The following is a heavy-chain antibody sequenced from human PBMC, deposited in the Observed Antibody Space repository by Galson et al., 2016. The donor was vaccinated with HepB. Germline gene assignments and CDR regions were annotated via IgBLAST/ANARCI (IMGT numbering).Heavy chain of an antibody. CDR2: IYYSGST. CDR3: ARDWATVIVVVPRRLAFDI. D-gene: IGHD3-22*01. Sequence: ETLSLTCTVSGDSISSSSHYWGWIRQSPGKGLEWIGSIYYSGSTFYNPSLKSRVTISVDTSMNLFSLRLSSVTAADTAVYYCARDWATVIVVVPRRLAFDIWGQGTVVTVSS. J-gene: IGHJ3*02. CDR1: GDSISSSSHY. V-gene: IGHV4-39*02.